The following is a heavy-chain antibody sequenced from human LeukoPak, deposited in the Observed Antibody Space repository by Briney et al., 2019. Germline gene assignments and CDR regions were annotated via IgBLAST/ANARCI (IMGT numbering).Heavy chain of an antibody. CDR3: ARLGTDYYYYYMDV. J-gene: IGHJ6*03. CDR2: ISWNSGSI. Sequence: GGSLRLSCAASGFTFDDYAMHWVRQAPGKGLEWVSGISWNSGSIGYADSVKGRFTISRDNAKNSLYLQMNSLRAEDTAVYYCARLGTDYYYYYMDVWGKGTTVTVSS. D-gene: IGHD1-14*01. V-gene: IGHV3-9*01. CDR1: GFTFDDYA.